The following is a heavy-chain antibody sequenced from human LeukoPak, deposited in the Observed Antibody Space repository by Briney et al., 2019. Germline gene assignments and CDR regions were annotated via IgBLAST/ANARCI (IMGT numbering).Heavy chain of an antibody. CDR1: GYTFTSYY. J-gene: IGHJ6*02. V-gene: IGHV1-46*01. CDR2: INPSGGST. D-gene: IGHD3-9*01. Sequence: ASVKVSCKASGYTFTSYYMHWVRQAPGQGLEWMGIINPSGGSTSYAQKFQGRVTMTRDTSTSTVYMELSSLRSEDTAVYYCARGSYDILTGYYYYGVDVWGQGTTVTVSS. CDR3: ARGSYDILTGYYYYGVDV.